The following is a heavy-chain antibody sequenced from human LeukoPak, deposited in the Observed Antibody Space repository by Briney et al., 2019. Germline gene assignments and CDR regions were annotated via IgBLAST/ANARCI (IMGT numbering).Heavy chain of an antibody. CDR1: GDSVSSNSAA. V-gene: IGHV6-1*01. CDR2: TYYRSKWYN. Sequence: SQTLSLTCAISGDSVSSNSAAWNWIRQSPSRGLEWLGRTYYRSKWYNDYAVSVKSRITINPDTSKNQFSLQLNSVTPEDTAVYYCARATFDSSGWQGSGFDYWGQGTLVTVSS. D-gene: IGHD6-19*01. CDR3: ARATFDSSGWQGSGFDY. J-gene: IGHJ4*02.